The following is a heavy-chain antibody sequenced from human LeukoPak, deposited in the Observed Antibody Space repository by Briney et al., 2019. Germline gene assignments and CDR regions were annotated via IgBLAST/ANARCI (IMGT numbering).Heavy chain of an antibody. J-gene: IGHJ2*01. CDR3: ARVGQGCFGL. CDR1: GGSISGYY. CDR2: VDYSGST. Sequence: NPSETLSLTCTVSGGSISGYYWSWIRQPPGKGLEWIGYVDYSGSTNYNPSLKSRVTISVDTSNNQFSLRLSSVTAADTAVYYCARVGQGCFGLWGRGTLVTVSS. V-gene: IGHV4-59*01.